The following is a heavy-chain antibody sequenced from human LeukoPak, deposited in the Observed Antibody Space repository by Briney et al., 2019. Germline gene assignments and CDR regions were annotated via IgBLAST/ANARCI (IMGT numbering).Heavy chain of an antibody. V-gene: IGHV3-15*07. J-gene: IGHJ6*02. Sequence: PGGSLRLSSAASGFTFSNAWMNWVRQAPGKGLEWVGRIKSKTDGGTTDYAAPVKGRFTISRDDSKNTLYLQMNSLKTEDTAVYYCTTEWSAVTTGGIYYYYGMDVWGQGTTVTVSS. CDR3: TTEWSAVTTGGIYYYYGMDV. CDR1: GFTFSNAW. D-gene: IGHD4-11*01. CDR2: IKSKTDGGTT.